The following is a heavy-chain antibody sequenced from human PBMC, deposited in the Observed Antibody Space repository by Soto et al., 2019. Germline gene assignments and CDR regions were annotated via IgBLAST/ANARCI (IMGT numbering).Heavy chain of an antibody. D-gene: IGHD5-12*01. CDR3: AKDRAXXVAYYXYGMDV. V-gene: IGHV3-30*03. J-gene: IGHJ6*02. CDR1: GFTFSSYG. CDR2: ISYDGSNK. Sequence: QVQLVESGGGVVQPGRSLRLSCAASGFTFSSYGMHWVRQAPGKGLEWVAVISYDGSNKYYGDSVKGRXXXXXXXXXXXXXXXXXXXXXXXXXXXXXAKDRAXXVAYYXYGMDVWGQGTTVTV.